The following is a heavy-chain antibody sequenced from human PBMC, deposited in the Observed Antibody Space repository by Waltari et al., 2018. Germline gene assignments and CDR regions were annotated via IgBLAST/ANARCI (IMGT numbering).Heavy chain of an antibody. CDR1: GGSISSYY. CDR2: IYTSGST. Sequence: QVQLQESGPGLVKPSETLSLTCTVSGGSISSYYWSWIRQPAGKGLEWIGRIYTSGSTTYNPSLKSLVTMSVDTSKNQFSLKLSSVTAADTAVYFCARDRRSTSSYYFDYWGQGTLVTVSS. J-gene: IGHJ4*02. CDR3: ARDRRSTSSYYFDY. D-gene: IGHD2-2*01. V-gene: IGHV4-4*07.